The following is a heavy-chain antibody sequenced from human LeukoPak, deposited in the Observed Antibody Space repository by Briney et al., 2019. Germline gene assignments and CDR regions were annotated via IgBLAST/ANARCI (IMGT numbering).Heavy chain of an antibody. D-gene: IGHD3-3*01. CDR3: ARAGLGITIFGVARGGGFDY. CDR2: INPSGGST. J-gene: IGHJ4*02. CDR1: GYTFTSYY. V-gene: IGHV1-46*01. Sequence: ASVKVSCKASGYTFTSYYMHWVRQAPGQGLEWMGIINPSGGSTSYAQKFQGRVTMTRDMSTSTVYMELSSLRSEDTAVYYCARAGLGITIFGVARGGGFDYWGQGTLVTVSS.